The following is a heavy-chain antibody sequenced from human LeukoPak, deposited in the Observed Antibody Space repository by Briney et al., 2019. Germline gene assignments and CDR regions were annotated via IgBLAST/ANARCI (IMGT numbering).Heavy chain of an antibody. Sequence: PSETLSLTCTVSGDSISSGNYYWGWIRQPPGKGLEWIGSIYYSGSTYYNPSLKSRVTISVDTSKNQFPLKLSSVTAADTAVYYCATLTRPDTSGEVDYWGQGTLVSVSS. J-gene: IGHJ4*02. CDR2: IYYSGST. CDR1: GDSISSGNYY. D-gene: IGHD3-22*01. CDR3: ATLTRPDTSGEVDY. V-gene: IGHV4-39*01.